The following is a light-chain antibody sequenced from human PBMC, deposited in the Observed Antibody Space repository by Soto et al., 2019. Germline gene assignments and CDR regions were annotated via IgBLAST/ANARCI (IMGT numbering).Light chain of an antibody. V-gene: IGKV3-15*01. CDR2: GAS. CDR3: QQYNNWRT. J-gene: IGKJ1*01. Sequence: EIVMTQSPATLSVSPGERATLSCRASQSISNNLAWYQQKRGQAPRLLIYGASTRATGIPARFSGSGSGTEFTHTISSLQSEDFAFYYCQQYNNWRTFGQGTKVEI. CDR1: QSISNN.